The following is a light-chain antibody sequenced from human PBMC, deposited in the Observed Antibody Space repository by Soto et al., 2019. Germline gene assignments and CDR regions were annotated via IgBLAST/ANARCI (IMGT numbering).Light chain of an antibody. J-gene: IGKJ3*01. Sequence: DTQMTQSPSSLSASLGDRVTITCQANQDVGNFLNWYQQKPGKAPKVVIYDASNLPPGVPSRFSGSGSGTQFAFTISSLQSEDVGTYYCQRYDKPFTFGPGTKVDIK. CDR1: QDVGNF. CDR2: DAS. V-gene: IGKV1-33*01. CDR3: QRYDKPFT.